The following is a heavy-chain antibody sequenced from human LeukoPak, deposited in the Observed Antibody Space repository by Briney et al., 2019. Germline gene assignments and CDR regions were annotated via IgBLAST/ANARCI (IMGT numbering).Heavy chain of an antibody. CDR1: GFTFTSYS. V-gene: IGHV3-23*01. D-gene: IGHD3-3*01. CDR2: ISGGGGST. J-gene: IGHJ3*01. Sequence: PGGSLRLSCAASGFTFTSYSMNWVRQAPGKGLEWVSTISGGGGSTYYADSVKGRFTISRDNAKNTLSLQMNSLRAEDTAVYYCAKWEWSLNSFDVWGQGTMVTVSS. CDR3: AKWEWSLNSFDV.